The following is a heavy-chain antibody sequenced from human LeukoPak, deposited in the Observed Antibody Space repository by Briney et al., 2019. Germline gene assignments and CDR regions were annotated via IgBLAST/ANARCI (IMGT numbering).Heavy chain of an antibody. CDR1: GYSISTGYY. D-gene: IGHD3/OR15-3a*01. J-gene: IGHJ4*02. CDR2: IYYTGNT. CDR3: ARQTGSGLFTLP. V-gene: IGHV4-38-2*02. Sequence: SETLSLTCIVSGYSISTGYYCGWIRQPPGKGLEWIGSIYYTGNTYYNASLKSRVTISIDTSNNQISLRLISVTATDTAMYYCARQTGSGLFTLPGGQGTLVTVSS.